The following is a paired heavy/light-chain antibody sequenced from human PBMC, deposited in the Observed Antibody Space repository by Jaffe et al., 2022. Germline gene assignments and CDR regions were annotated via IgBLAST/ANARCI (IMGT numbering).Light chain of an antibody. J-gene: IGLJ1*01. CDR1: SSNIGNNY. CDR3: GTWDSSLSGYV. CDR2: DNN. V-gene: IGLV1-51*01. Sequence: QSVLTQPPSVSAAPGQKVTISCSGSSSNIGNNYVSWYQQLPGTAPKLLIYDNNKRPSGIPDRFSGSKSGTSATLGITGLQTGDEADYYCGTWDSSLSGYVFGTGTKVTVL.
Heavy chain of an antibody. Sequence: QVQLQESGPGLVKPSETLSLTCAVSGYSISSGYYWGWIRQPPGKGLEWIGSIYHSGSTYYNPSLKSRVTISVDTSKNQFSLKLSSVTAADTAVYYCARRGYYGSGSTAWEYFDYWGQGTLVTVSS. D-gene: IGHD3-10*01. V-gene: IGHV4-38-2*01. CDR1: GYSISSGYY. CDR2: IYHSGST. CDR3: ARRGYYGSGSTAWEYFDY. J-gene: IGHJ4*02.